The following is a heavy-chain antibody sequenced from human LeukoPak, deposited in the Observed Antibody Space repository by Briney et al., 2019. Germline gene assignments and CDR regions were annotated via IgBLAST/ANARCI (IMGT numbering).Heavy chain of an antibody. CDR2: IWYDGSNT. V-gene: IGHV3-33*01. J-gene: IGHJ4*02. Sequence: PGRSLRLSCAASGFTFSSYGMHWVRQAPGKGLELVAVIWYDGSNTYYADSVKGRFTISRDNSKDTLFLQLNSLRAEDTAVYYCASQGPEGTSGWYWGQGTLVTVSS. D-gene: IGHD6-19*01. CDR1: GFTFSSYG. CDR3: ASQGPEGTSGWY.